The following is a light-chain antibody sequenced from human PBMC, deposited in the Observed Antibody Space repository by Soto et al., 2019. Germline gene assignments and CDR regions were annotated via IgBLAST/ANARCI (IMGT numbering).Light chain of an antibody. CDR2: DVS. CDR1: SSDVGGYNY. CDR3: SSYTSSSTPYV. V-gene: IGLV2-14*01. Sequence: QSVLTQPASVSGSPGQSITISCTGTSSDVGGYNYVPWYQQHPGKAPKLMIYDVSNRPSGVSNRFSGSKSGNTASLTISGLQAEDEADYYCSSYTSSSTPYVFGTGTKLTVL. J-gene: IGLJ1*01.